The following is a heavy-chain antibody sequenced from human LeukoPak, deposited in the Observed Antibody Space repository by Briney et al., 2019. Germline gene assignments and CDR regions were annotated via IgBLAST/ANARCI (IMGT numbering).Heavy chain of an antibody. V-gene: IGHV3-66*03. J-gene: IGHJ6*04. CDR3: ARTRDIYYAMDV. CDR1: GFTVSSNY. CDR2: IYSCGST. Sequence: QAGGPLRLSCAASGFTVSSNYMSWVRQAPGKGLEWVSVIYSCGSTYYADSVKGRFTISRDNSKNTLYLQMNSLRAEDTAVYYCARTRDIYYAMDVWGKGTTVTVSS. D-gene: IGHD2-15*01.